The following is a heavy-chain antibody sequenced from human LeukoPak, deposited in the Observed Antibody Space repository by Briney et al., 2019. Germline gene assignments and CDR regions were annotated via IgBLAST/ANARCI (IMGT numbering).Heavy chain of an antibody. D-gene: IGHD1-26*01. J-gene: IGHJ4*02. CDR3: ARPYSGGSIDY. CDR2: IYSGGST. V-gene: IGHV3-66*04. CDR1: GFTVSSNY. Sequence: GGSLRLSCAASGFTVSSNYMSWVRLAPGKGLEWVSVIYSGGSTYNADSVKGRFTISRDNSKNTLYLQMNSLRAEDTAVYYCARPYSGGSIDYRGQGTLVTVS.